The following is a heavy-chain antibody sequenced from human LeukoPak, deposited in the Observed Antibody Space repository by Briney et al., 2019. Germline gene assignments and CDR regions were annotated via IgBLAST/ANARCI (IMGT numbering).Heavy chain of an antibody. CDR3: AKDYYGSGNLPADV. CDR2: ISGSGGST. D-gene: IGHD3-10*01. Sequence: PGGSLRLSCAASGFTFSSYAMSGVRQAPGKGLEWVSAISGSGGSTYYADSVKGRFTISRDNSKNTLYLQMNSLRAEDTAVYYCAKDYYGSGNLPADVWGKGTTVTVSS. CDR1: GFTFSSYA. V-gene: IGHV3-23*01. J-gene: IGHJ6*04.